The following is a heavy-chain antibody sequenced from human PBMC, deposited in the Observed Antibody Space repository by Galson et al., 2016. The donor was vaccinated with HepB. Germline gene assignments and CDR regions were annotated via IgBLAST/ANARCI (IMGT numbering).Heavy chain of an antibody. D-gene: IGHD1-26*01. Sequence: TLSLTCGISGGSFSGYYWSWIRPPPGKGLECIGEINHSGSTNYNPSLESRVTLSVETSKNQFSLKMSSVSAADTAVYYCARGANSFGSGSYIAFDVWGQGTMVTVS. J-gene: IGHJ3*01. CDR3: ARGANSFGSGSYIAFDV. V-gene: IGHV4-34*01. CDR2: INHSGST. CDR1: GGSFSGYY.